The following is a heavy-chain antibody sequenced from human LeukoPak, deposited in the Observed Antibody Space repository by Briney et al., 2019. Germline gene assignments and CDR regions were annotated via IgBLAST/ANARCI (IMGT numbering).Heavy chain of an antibody. V-gene: IGHV4-59*01. D-gene: IGHD7-27*01. CDR2: IYYSGST. CDR3: ARDATGELDY. Sequence: SETLSLTCTVSGGSISSYYWSWIRQPPGKGLEWIGYIYYSGSTNYNPSLKSRVTISVDTSKNQFSLKLSSVTAADTAVYYCARDATGELDYWGQGTLVTVSS. CDR1: GGSISSYY. J-gene: IGHJ4*02.